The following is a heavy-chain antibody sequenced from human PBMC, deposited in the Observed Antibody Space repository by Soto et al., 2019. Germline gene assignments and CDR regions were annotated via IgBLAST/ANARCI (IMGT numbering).Heavy chain of an antibody. D-gene: IGHD4-17*01. CDR2: LSGGGINT. CDR1: GFTFSTYS. Sequence: EVQLLESGGGLVQPGGSLRLSCAASGFTFSTYSMSWVRQAPGKGPEWVSGLSGGGINTFYADSVKGRFTISVDNSKNTVDLQMNSLRFEDTAVYYCAKWSGYGDEWGQGTLVTVSS. V-gene: IGHV3-23*01. J-gene: IGHJ4*02. CDR3: AKWSGYGDE.